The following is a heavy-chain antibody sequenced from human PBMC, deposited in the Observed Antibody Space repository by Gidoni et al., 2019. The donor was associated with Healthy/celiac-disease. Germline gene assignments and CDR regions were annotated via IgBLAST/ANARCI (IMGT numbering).Heavy chain of an antibody. CDR3: AREPRSGSFFDY. CDR1: GFPFSSYE. Sequence: EVQLVESGGGLVQPGGSLRLSCAASGFPFSSYEMNWVRQAPGKGLEWVSYISSSGSTIYYADSVKGRFTSSRDNAKNSLYLQMNSLRAEDTAVYYCAREPRSGSFFDYWGQGTLVTVSS. CDR2: ISSSGSTI. V-gene: IGHV3-48*03. D-gene: IGHD3-10*01. J-gene: IGHJ4*02.